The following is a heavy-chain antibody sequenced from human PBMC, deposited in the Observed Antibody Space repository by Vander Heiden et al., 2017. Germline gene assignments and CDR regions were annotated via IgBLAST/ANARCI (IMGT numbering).Heavy chain of an antibody. D-gene: IGHD3-10*01. Sequence: RQAPGQGLEWMGWISAYNGNTNYAQKLQGRVTMTTDTSTSTAYMGLRSLRSDDTAVYYCARPRVRGVIMYYYGMDVWGQGTTVTVSS. J-gene: IGHJ6*02. CDR2: ISAYNGNT. V-gene: IGHV1-18*01. CDR3: ARPRVRGVIMYYYGMDV.